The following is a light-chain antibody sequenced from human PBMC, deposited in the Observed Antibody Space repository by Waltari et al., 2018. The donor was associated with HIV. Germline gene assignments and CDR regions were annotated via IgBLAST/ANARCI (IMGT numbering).Light chain of an antibody. CDR3: SPYTAQSVF. V-gene: IGLV2-14*03. J-gene: IGLJ2*01. CDR1: WSDVGDHGY. CDR2: DGT. Sequence: QSALTQPASVSGSPGQSITISCTGTWSDVGDHGYVAWYPQHPGKAPKVIIHDGTNRPSGVSHRFSGSKSGDTASLTISVLQAEDEAIYFCSPYTAQSVFFGGGTRLTV.